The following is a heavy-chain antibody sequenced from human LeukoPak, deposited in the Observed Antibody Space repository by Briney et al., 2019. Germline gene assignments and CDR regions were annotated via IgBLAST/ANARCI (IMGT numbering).Heavy chain of an antibody. CDR3: ARVGTGLGDFDL. V-gene: IGHV4-31*03. D-gene: IGHD7-27*01. J-gene: IGHJ2*01. CDR2: IYYSGST. Sequence: SETLSLTCTVSGGPTSSGGYYWSWIRQHPGKGLEWIGYIYYSGSTNYNPSLKSRVTISVDTSKNQFSLKLRSVTAADTAVYYCARVGTGLGDFDLWGRGTLVTVSS. CDR1: GGPTSSGGYY.